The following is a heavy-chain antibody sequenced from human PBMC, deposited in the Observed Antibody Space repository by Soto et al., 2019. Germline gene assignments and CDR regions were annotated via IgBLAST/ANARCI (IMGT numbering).Heavy chain of an antibody. CDR2: INDSGST. V-gene: IGHV4-34*01. J-gene: IGHJ3*02. Sequence: QVQLQQWGAGLLKPSETLSLTCAVFGGSFSGYYWSWIRQPPGKGLEWIGEINDSGSTNYNPSLKSRVTISVDTAKNQFSLKLSSVTAADTALYYCARERDEAFDIWGQGTMVTVSS. CDR3: ARERDEAFDI. CDR1: GGSFSGYY.